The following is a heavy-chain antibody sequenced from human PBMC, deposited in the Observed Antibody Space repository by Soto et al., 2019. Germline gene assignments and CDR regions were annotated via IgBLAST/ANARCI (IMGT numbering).Heavy chain of an antibody. D-gene: IGHD5-12*01. J-gene: IGHJ4*02. CDR3: ARDLIIADTPGDDFDY. Sequence: EVQLVESGGGLVQPGGSLRLSCATSGFTFTTYWMHWFRQAPGKGLMWVSRITPDGGSTSYADSVKCRFTISRDNAKNTLYLQMNGLRAEDTAIYYCARDLIIADTPGDDFDYWGKGTLVAVSS. CDR2: ITPDGGST. CDR1: GFTFTTYW. V-gene: IGHV3-74*01.